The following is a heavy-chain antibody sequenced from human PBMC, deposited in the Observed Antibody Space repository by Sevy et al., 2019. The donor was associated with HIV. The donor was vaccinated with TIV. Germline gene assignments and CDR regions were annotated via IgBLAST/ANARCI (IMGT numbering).Heavy chain of an antibody. CDR1: GFTFSSYA. CDR3: GGGSYYDANAFDI. CDR2: IYHSGST. D-gene: IGHD1-26*01. V-gene: IGHV4-38-2*01. Sequence: ESLKISCAASGFTFSSYAMSWVRQAPGKGLEWIGSIYHSGSTYYNPSLKSRVTISVDTSKNQFSLKLSSVTAADTAVYYGGGGSYYDANAFDIWGQGTMVTVSS. J-gene: IGHJ3*02.